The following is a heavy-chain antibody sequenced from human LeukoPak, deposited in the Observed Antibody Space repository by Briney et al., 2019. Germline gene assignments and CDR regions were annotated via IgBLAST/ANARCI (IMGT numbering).Heavy chain of an antibody. J-gene: IGHJ4*02. D-gene: IGHD5-24*01. CDR1: GFTFSSYE. CDR2: ISYDGSNR. CDR3: AKGQGAGDGYNYVY. V-gene: IGHV3-30*04. Sequence: GGSLRLSCAASGFTFSSYEMNWVRQAPGKGLEWVAVISYDGSNRYYADSVKGRFTISRDNSKNTLYLQMNILRAEDTAVYYCAKGQGAGDGYNYVYWGQGTLVTVSS.